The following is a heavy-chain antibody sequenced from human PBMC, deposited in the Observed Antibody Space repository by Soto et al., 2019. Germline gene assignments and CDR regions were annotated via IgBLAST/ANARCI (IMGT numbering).Heavy chain of an antibody. Sequence: ASGKGCCKASGYTFTSYGISWVRQAPGQGLEWMGWISAYNGNTNYAQKLQGRVTMTTDTSTSTAYMELRSLRSDDTAVYYCARDFPLEALPHYDYWGQGTLVPVSS. CDR1: GYTFTSYG. CDR2: ISAYNGNT. D-gene: IGHD6-6*01. CDR3: ARDFPLEALPHYDY. V-gene: IGHV1-18*04. J-gene: IGHJ4*02.